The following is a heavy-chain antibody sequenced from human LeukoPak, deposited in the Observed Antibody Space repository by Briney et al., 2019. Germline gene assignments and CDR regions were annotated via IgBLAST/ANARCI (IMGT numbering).Heavy chain of an antibody. CDR3: AKGTPPYYDFWSTYYYYMDV. V-gene: IGHV3-43*02. CDR1: GFTFYDYA. J-gene: IGHJ6*03. CDR2: ISGGGDST. Sequence: GGSLRLSCAASGFTFYDYAMHWVRQAPGKGLEWVSFISGGGDSTYYADSVKGRFTISRDNSKNSLYLQMNSLRTEDTALYYCAKGTPPYYDFWSTYYYYMDVWGKGPTVTVSS. D-gene: IGHD3-3*01.